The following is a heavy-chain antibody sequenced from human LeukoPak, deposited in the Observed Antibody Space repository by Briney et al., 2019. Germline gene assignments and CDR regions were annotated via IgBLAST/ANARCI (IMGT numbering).Heavy chain of an antibody. D-gene: IGHD1-26*01. J-gene: IGHJ2*01. CDR2: IIPILGIA. CDR3: ARDVPGRFRYFDL. Sequence: SVKVSCKASGGTFSSYAISWVRQAPGQGLEWMGRIIPILGIANYAQKFQGRVTITADKSTSTAYMELSSPRSEDTAVYYCARDVPGRFRYFDLWGRGTLVTVSS. V-gene: IGHV1-69*04. CDR1: GGTFSSYA.